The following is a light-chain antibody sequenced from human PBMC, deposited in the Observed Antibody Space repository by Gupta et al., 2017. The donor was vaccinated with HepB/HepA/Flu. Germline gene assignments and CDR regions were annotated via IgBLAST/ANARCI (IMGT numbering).Light chain of an antibody. CDR2: GAS. V-gene: IGKV1-39*01. CDR3: QQSSDTPHT. Sequence: DIQMNQSPSSLSASVGDRVTLTCRASQRISSYLDWYQQKPGQAPHLLIYGASTLQSGVPSRFSGSGSGTDFTLTISSLQPEDFATYYCQQSSDTPHTFGPGTRLEIK. CDR1: QRISSY. J-gene: IGKJ2*01.